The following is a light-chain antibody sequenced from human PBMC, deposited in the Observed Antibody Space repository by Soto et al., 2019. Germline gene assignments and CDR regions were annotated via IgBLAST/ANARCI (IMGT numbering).Light chain of an antibody. CDR1: ALSKRY. Sequence: SYELTQSPSVSVSPGQTARITCFGDALSKRYVYWYQQKPGQAPVLVIYKDSERPSGIPERFSGSSSGTTVTLTISGVQAEYEADYYCHSGDNSDNYEDVFGGGTKLTVL. CDR2: KDS. CDR3: HSGDNSDNYEDV. J-gene: IGLJ2*01. V-gene: IGLV3-25*03.